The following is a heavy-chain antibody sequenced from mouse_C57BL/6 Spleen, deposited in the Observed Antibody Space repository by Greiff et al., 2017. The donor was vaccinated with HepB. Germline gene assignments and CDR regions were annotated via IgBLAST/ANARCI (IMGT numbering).Heavy chain of an antibody. CDR1: GYTFTDYY. D-gene: IGHD1-1*01. CDR2: IYPGSGNT. Sequence: QVQLQQSGAELVRPGASVKLSCKASGYTFTDYYINWVKQRPGQGLGWIARIYPGSGNTYYNEKFKGKATLTAEKSSSTAYMQLSSLTSEDSAVYFCAREGFTTVVARYAMDYWGQGTSVTVSS. CDR3: AREGFTTVVARYAMDY. J-gene: IGHJ4*01. V-gene: IGHV1-76*01.